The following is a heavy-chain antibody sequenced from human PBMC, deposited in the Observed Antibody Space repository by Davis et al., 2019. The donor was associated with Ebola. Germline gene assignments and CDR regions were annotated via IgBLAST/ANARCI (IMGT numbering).Heavy chain of an antibody. V-gene: IGHV1-18*01. D-gene: IGHD1-7*01. Sequence: ASVKVSCKASGYSFKNYAISWVRQAPGQGLEWMGWISAYNGNTNYAQKVQGRVTMTTDTSTGTAYLDLRSLRSDDTAVYFCARGRPSYNWNSMDYWGQGSLVSVSS. CDR2: ISAYNGNT. CDR3: ARGRPSYNWNSMDY. CDR1: GYSFKNYA. J-gene: IGHJ4*02.